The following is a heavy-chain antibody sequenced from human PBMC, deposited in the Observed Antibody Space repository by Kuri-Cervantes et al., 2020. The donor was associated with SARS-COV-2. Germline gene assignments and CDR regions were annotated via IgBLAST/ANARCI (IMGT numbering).Heavy chain of an antibody. V-gene: IGHV4-34*01. CDR2: INHSGST. J-gene: IGHJ5*02. CDR1: GGSCSGYY. D-gene: IGHD2-2*01. Sequence: SETLSLTCAVYGGSCSGYYWSWIRQPPGKGLEWIGEINHSGSTNYNPSLKSRVTISVDTSKNQFSLKLSSVTAADTAVYYCARSFRRCSSTSCHTGFDPWGQGTLVTVSS. CDR3: ARSFRRCSSTSCHTGFDP.